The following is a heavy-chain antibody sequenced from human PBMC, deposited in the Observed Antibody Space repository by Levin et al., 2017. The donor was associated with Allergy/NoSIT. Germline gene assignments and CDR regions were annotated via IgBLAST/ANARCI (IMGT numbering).Heavy chain of an antibody. CDR3: AKEVVITMVRAGAFDI. V-gene: IGHV3-23*01. CDR2: ISGSGGST. D-gene: IGHD3-10*01. J-gene: IGHJ3*02. CDR1: GFTFSSYA. Sequence: GGSLRLSCAASGFTFSSYAMSWVRQAPGKGLEWVSAISGSGGSTYYADSVKGRFTISRDNSKNTLYLQMNSLRAEDTAVYYCAKEVVITMVRAGAFDIWGQGTMVTVSS.